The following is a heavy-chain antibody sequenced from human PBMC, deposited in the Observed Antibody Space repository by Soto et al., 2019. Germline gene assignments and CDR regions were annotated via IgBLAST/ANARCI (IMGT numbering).Heavy chain of an antibody. CDR3: ASSGTVTTLDY. J-gene: IGHJ4*02. CDR1: GGSISSSSYY. Sequence: QLQLQESGPGLVKHSETLSLTCTVSGGSISSSSYYWGWIRQPPGKGLEWIGSIYYSGSTYYNPSLKSRVNISVDTSKNQFSRRLSTGTAADTAVYYCASSGTVTTLDYWGQGNLVTVSS. CDR2: IYYSGST. D-gene: IGHD4-17*01. V-gene: IGHV4-39*01.